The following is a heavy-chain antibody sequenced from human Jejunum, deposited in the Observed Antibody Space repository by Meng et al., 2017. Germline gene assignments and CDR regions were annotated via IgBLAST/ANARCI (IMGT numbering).Heavy chain of an antibody. J-gene: IGHJ4*02. CDR2: ISGSGSEK. V-gene: IGHV3-23*01. CDR3: AKEFWDTGGHYNAFNY. CDR1: GFTFTNYG. D-gene: IGHD3-10*01. Sequence: GESLKISCVASGFTFTNYGMAWVRQAPGKGLEWVTAISGSGSEKYYVDSVKGRFTVSRDNSKYTLHLQMNSLRVDDTAVYYCAKEFWDTGGHYNAFNYWGQGTLVTVSS.